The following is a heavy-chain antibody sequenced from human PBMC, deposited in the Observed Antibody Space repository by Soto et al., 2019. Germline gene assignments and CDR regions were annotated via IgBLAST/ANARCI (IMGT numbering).Heavy chain of an antibody. V-gene: IGHV1-46*01. Sequence: ASVKVSCKASGSTFTSYYMHWVRQAPGQGLEWMGIINPSGGSTSYAQKFQGRVTMTRDTSTSTVYMELSSLRSEDTAVYYCARSVDTAMGDYYYYGMDVWGQGTTVTVSS. D-gene: IGHD5-18*01. CDR1: GSTFTSYY. CDR3: ARSVDTAMGDYYYYGMDV. J-gene: IGHJ6*02. CDR2: INPSGGST.